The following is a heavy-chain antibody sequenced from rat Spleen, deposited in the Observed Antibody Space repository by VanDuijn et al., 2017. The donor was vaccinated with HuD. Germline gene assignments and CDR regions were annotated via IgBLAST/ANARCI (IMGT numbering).Heavy chain of an antibody. CDR2: ISFDGGGN. CDR1: GFTFSDYY. J-gene: IGHJ4*01. Sequence: EVQLVESGGGLVQPGRSLKLSCAASGFTFSDYYMAWVRQAPTKGLEGVATISFDGGGNFYRDSVKGRFTISRVNAKRSLYLQMDSLRSADTATYYCARHSGTARGVMDAWGKGTSVTVSS. V-gene: IGHV5S10*01. D-gene: IGHD5-1*01. CDR3: ARHSGTARGVMDA.